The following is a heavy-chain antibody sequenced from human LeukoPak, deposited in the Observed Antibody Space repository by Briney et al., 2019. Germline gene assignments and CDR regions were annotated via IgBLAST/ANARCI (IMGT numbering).Heavy chain of an antibody. CDR2: IKQDGSEK. J-gene: IGHJ3*02. Sequence: PGGSLRLSCAASGFTFSSYWMSWVRQAPGKGLEWVANIKQDGSEKHYVDSVTGRFTISRDNTKNSLYLKMNSLRADDTAVYYCARDVAGPPQEAFDIWGQGTMVTVSS. CDR1: GFTFSSYW. V-gene: IGHV3-7*01. CDR3: ARDVAGPPQEAFDI.